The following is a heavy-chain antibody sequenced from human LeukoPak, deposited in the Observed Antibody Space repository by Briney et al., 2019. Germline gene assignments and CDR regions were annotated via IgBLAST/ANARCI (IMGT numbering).Heavy chain of an antibody. CDR3: ARGVTPRYCSTPSCDWKGWFDA. J-gene: IGHJ5*02. CDR2: TIPILGTA. Sequence: SVTVSCKPSGGTLNRYAMSWVRQAPGQGLEWMEWTIPILGTASLAHNFQDRVTLAADESTDPAYMEPSSLNSEDPAGYYRARGVTPRYCSTPSCDWKGWFDAWREGRLVTV. D-gene: IGHD2-2*01. V-gene: IGHV1-69*11. CDR1: GGTLNRYA.